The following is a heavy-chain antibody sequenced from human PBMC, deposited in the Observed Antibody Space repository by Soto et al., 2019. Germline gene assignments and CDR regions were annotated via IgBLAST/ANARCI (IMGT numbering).Heavy chain of an antibody. CDR2: IYSGGTT. J-gene: IGHJ5*02. CDR1: GFNVSSND. D-gene: IGHD2-15*01. Sequence: QLEESGGGLIQPGGSLRLSCAASGFNVSSNDMNWGSQAPGKGLEWVSIIYSGGTTSYADSVKGRFTISRDNSKITLFLQINSRRIEDTSVYYCTRDSEDGTKGRWFDVWGQGTLVIVSS. V-gene: IGHV3-53*01. CDR3: TRDSEDGTKGRWFDV.